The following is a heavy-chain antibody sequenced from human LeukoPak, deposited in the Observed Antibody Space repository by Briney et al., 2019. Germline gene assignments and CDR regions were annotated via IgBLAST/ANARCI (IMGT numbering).Heavy chain of an antibody. J-gene: IGHJ4*02. CDR2: INTDGSST. D-gene: IGHD1-26*01. CDR3: ARSEPSGSYPFDY. Sequence: GGSLRLSCAASGFTLSNYWMHWVRQAPGKGLVWVSRINTDGSSTSYADSVKGRFTISRDNAKNTLYLQMNSLRAEDTAVYYCARSEPSGSYPFDYWGQGTLVTVSS. CDR1: GFTLSNYW. V-gene: IGHV3-74*01.